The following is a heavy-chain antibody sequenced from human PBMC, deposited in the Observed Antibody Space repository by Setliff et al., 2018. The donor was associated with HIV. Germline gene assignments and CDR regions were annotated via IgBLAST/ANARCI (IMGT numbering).Heavy chain of an antibody. J-gene: IGHJ3*02. V-gene: IGHV4-38-2*01. Sequence: SETLSLTCAVSGYSISSNFLWGWVRQPPGQGLEWIGGFHHSGSTHYNPSLKSRVTISGQTSNNQFSLQLTSVTAADTAVYYCARQGAGYYYDSSEYYTGNGFDMWGQGTMVTVSS. CDR1: GYSISSNFL. CDR2: FHHSGST. D-gene: IGHD3-22*01. CDR3: ARQGAGYYYDSSEYYTGNGFDM.